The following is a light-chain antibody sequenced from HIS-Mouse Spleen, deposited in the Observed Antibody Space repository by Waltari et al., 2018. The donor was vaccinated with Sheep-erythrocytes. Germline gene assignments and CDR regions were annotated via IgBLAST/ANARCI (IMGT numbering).Light chain of an antibody. CDR2: SNN. CDR3: AAWDDSLNGYV. CDR1: SSNIGSNT. V-gene: IGLV1-44*01. J-gene: IGLJ1*01. Sequence: QSVLTQPPSASGTPGQRVTISCSGRSSNIGSNTVTWYQQLPGRAPKLLIYSNNQRPSGVPDRFSGSKSGTSASLAISGLQSEDEADYYCAAWDDSLNGYVFGTGTKVTVL.